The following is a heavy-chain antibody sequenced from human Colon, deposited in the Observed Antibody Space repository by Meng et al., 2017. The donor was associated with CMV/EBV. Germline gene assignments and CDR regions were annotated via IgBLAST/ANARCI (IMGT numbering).Heavy chain of an antibody. V-gene: IGHV3-7*01. Sequence: GGSLRLSCAASGFTFSSYWMSWVRQAPGKGLEWVGNIKQNGNEKYYVDSVKGRFTISRDNAKNSLYLQMNSLRVEDTAVYFCAITTASMVRGVISALDYWGQGTLVTVSS. CDR1: GFTFSSYW. J-gene: IGHJ4*02. CDR3: AITTASMVRGVISALDY. CDR2: IKQNGNEK. D-gene: IGHD3-10*01.